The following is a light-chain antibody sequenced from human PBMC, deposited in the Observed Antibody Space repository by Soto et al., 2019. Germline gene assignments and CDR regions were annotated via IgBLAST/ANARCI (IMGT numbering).Light chain of an antibody. V-gene: IGKV3-11*01. CDR2: DAS. Sequence: EIVVTQSPATLSLSPVERATLSCRASQSVSSYLAWYQQKPGQAPRLLIYDASNRATGIPARFSGSGSGTDFTLTISSLEPEDFAVYYCQQRSNWPLTFGQGTKVEIK. CDR1: QSVSSY. J-gene: IGKJ1*01. CDR3: QQRSNWPLT.